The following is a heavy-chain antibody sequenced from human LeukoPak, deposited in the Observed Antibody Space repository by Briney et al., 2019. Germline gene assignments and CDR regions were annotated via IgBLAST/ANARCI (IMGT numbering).Heavy chain of an antibody. V-gene: IGHV4-39*07. CDR3: AREAITTIDDAFDI. J-gene: IGHJ3*02. CDR2: IYYSGST. Sequence: SETLSLTCTVSGGSISSSSYYWGWIRQPPGKGLEWIGSIYYSGSTYYNPSLKSRVTISVDTSKNQFSLKLSSVTAADTAVYYCAREAITTIDDAFDIWGQGTMVTVSS. CDR1: GGSISSSSYY. D-gene: IGHD3-22*01.